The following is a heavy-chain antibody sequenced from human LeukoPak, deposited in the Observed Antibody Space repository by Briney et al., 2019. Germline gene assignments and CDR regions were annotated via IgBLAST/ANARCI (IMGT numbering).Heavy chain of an antibody. D-gene: IGHD2-2*01. Sequence: GGSLRLSCAGSGFTFSSYSMNWVRQAPGKGLEWVSSIYARNTYIYYADSVKGRFTISRDNAKNSLYLQMNSLRAEDTAVYYCARRYCSSTSCLIDYWGQGTLVTVSS. CDR3: ARRYCSSTSCLIDY. CDR1: GFTFSSYS. J-gene: IGHJ4*02. CDR2: IYARNTYI. V-gene: IGHV3-21*01.